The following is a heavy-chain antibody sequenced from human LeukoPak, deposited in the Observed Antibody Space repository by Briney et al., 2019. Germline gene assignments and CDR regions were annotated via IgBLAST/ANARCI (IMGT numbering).Heavy chain of an antibody. J-gene: IGHJ4*02. CDR2: VSAGGTNT. V-gene: IGHV3-23*01. CDR1: PVTFGTSA. Sequence: GGSLRLSCVGSPVTFGTSAMSWVRQAPGKGLEWVSAVSAGGTNTYYADSVEGRFIISRDNSKDTLYLHMDSLRVEDTAQYFCARINCSGGTCYDYFDDWGQGALVTVSS. D-gene: IGHD2-15*01. CDR3: ARINCSGGTCYDYFDD.